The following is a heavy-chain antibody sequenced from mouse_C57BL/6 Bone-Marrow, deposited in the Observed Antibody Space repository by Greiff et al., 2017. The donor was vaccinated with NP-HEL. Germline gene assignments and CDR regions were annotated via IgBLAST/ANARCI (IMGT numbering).Heavy chain of an antibody. D-gene: IGHD2-5*01. CDR3: ARSRGIVTPYFAY. V-gene: IGHV1-54*01. Sequence: QVQLQQSGAELVRPGTSVKVSCKASGYAFTNYLIEWVKQRPGQGLEWIGVINPGSGGTNYNEKFKGKATLTADKSSSTAYMQLSSLTSEDSAVYFCARSRGIVTPYFAYWGQGTLVTVSA. J-gene: IGHJ3*01. CDR1: GYAFTNYL. CDR2: INPGSGGT.